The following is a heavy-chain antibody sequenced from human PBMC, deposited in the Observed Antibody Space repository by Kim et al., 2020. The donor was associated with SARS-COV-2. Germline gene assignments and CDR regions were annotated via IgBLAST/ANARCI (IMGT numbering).Heavy chain of an antibody. Sequence: TYYADSVKGRFTISRDNSKNTLYLQMNSLRAEDTAVYYCAKEHGSATEGYWGQGTLVTVSS. CDR3: AKEHGSATEGY. D-gene: IGHD3-10*01. V-gene: IGHV3-23*01. J-gene: IGHJ4*02. CDR2: T.